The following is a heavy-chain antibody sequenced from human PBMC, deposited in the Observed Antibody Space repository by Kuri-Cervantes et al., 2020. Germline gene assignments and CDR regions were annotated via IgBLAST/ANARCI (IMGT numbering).Heavy chain of an antibody. CDR2: IYWDDDK. V-gene: IGHV2-5*02. D-gene: IGHD5-18*01. CDR3: AHSYLGYSYVYGYLFDY. J-gene: IGHJ4*02. Sequence: SGPTLVKPTQTLTLTCTFSGFSLSTSGAGVGWIRQPPGKALEWLALIYWDDDKRYSPSLKSRLTITKDTSKNQVVLTMTNMDPVDTATYYCAHSYLGYSYVYGYLFDYWGQGTLVTVSS. CDR1: GFSLSTSGAG.